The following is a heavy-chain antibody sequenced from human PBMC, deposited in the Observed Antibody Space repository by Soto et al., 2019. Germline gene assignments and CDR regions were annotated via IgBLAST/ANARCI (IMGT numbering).Heavy chain of an antibody. CDR1: GFTFSSYG. J-gene: IGHJ6*02. V-gene: IGHV3-30*18. CDR3: ANGSTSYGMDV. CDR2: ISYDGSNK. Sequence: PGGTLRLSCAASGFTFSSYGMNWVRQAPGKGLEWVGDISYDGSNKYYADPGRGGITISTDNSKNTLYLQMNSLRAEDTSVYYCANGSTSYGMDVWGQGTTVTVSS. D-gene: IGHD2-2*01.